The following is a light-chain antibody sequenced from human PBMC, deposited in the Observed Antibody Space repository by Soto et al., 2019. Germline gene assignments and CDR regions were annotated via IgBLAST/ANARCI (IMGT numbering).Light chain of an antibody. J-gene: IGKJ1*01. Sequence: DILLTPSPSTLSAFVGDTVTVPCRASQSVSGWLAWYQQKPGEAPKLLIYDASAWPRGVPARFSGSGSGTKFTLTIASLQPDDFATYYCQQYGTSSGTFGPGTKVDIK. CDR2: DAS. V-gene: IGKV1-5*01. CDR1: QSVSGW. CDR3: QQYGTSSGT.